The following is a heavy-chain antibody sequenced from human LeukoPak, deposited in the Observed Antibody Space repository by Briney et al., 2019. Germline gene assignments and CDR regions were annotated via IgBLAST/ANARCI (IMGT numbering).Heavy chain of an antibody. CDR1: GGSIRSSSYY. V-gene: IGHV4-39*01. D-gene: IGHD6-19*01. Sequence: PSETLSLTCTVSGGSIRSSSYYWGWIRQPPGKGLEWIGSIYYSGSTYNNPSLKSRVTISVDTSKNQFSLKLSSVTAADTAVYYCATWGSSGWQLDYWGQGTLVTVSS. CDR2: IYYSGST. J-gene: IGHJ4*02. CDR3: ATWGSSGWQLDY.